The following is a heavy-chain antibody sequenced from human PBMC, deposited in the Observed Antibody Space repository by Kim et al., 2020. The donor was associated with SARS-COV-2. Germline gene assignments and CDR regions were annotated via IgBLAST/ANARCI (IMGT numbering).Heavy chain of an antibody. J-gene: IGHJ2*01. Sequence: GGSLRLSCAASGFTFDDYGMSWVRQAPGKGLEWVSCINWNGGSTGYADSVKGRFTISRDNAKNSLYLQMNSLRAEDTALYHCAALYSGYDNGYFDLWGRGTLVTVSS. D-gene: IGHD5-12*01. CDR3: AALYSGYDNGYFDL. V-gene: IGHV3-20*01. CDR1: GFTFDDYG. CDR2: INWNGGST.